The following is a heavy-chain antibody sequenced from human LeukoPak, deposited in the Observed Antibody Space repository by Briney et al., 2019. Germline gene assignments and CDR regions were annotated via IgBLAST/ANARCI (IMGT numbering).Heavy chain of an antibody. Sequence: ASVKVSCKASGYIFIDHYMHWVRQASGQGLEWMGWINPDSGATNYAQKFQGGVTMTRDTSICTAYMELGGLRSDDTAVYYCARTGDPAYDAFDIWGQGTLVTVSS. D-gene: IGHD7-27*01. CDR1: GYIFIDHY. CDR2: INPDSGAT. J-gene: IGHJ3*02. CDR3: ARTGDPAYDAFDI. V-gene: IGHV1-2*02.